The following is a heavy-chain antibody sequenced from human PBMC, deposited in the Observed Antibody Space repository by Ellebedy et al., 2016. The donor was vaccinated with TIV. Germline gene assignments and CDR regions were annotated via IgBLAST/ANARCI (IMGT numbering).Heavy chain of an antibody. CDR3: ASGPYCSGGSCHHYYYGMDV. V-gene: IGHV5-51*01. J-gene: IGHJ6*02. CDR1: GYSFTSYW. Sequence: GESLKISXKGSGYSFTSYWIGWVRQMPGKGLEWMGIIYPGDSDTRYSPSFQGQVTISADKSISTAYLQWSSLKASDTAMYYCASGPYCSGGSCHHYYYGMDVWGQGTTVTVSS. D-gene: IGHD2-15*01. CDR2: IYPGDSDT.